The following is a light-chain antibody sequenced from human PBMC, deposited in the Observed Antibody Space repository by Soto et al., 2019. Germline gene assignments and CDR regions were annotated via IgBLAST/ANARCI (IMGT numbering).Light chain of an antibody. Sequence: DIQMTQSPTSLSASVGDRVTITCRASQGIRNFVAWYQQKPGTAPKLLIYAASTLQSGVPSRFSGSGSGTDFTLTINSLQPEDVATYACQKYSSVPVFGPGTKVVIK. CDR2: AAS. V-gene: IGKV1-27*01. J-gene: IGKJ3*01. CDR1: QGIRNF. CDR3: QKYSSVPV.